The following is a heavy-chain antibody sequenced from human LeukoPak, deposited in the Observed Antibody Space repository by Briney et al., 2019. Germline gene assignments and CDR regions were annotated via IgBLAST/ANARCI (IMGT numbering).Heavy chain of an antibody. V-gene: IGHV4-34*01. CDR1: GGSFSGYY. Sequence: SETLSLTCAVYGGSFSGYYWSWIRQPPGKGLEWIGEVDHSGNTNYNPSLKSRVTISVDTSRNQFSLKLSSVTAADTAVYYCVREEVGAAADIDYWGQGTLVTVSS. J-gene: IGHJ4*02. CDR2: VDHSGNT. CDR3: VREEVGAAADIDY. D-gene: IGHD6-13*01.